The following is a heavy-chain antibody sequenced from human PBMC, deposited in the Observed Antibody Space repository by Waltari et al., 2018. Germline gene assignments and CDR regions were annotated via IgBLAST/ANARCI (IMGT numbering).Heavy chain of an antibody. J-gene: IGHJ3*02. CDR2: TYDRSKWYN. CDR1: GASVSSNSAA. D-gene: IGHD3-22*01. CDR3: ARHGYDPRGRLLTFDI. V-gene: IGHV6-1*01. Sequence: QVQLQQSGPGLVKPSQTLLLTCAISGASVSSNSAAWNWTRQSPSRGLEWLGRTYDRSKWYNDYAVSVKSRITINVDTSKNQFSLQLNSVTPEDTAVYYCARHGYDPRGRLLTFDIWGQGTMVTVSS.